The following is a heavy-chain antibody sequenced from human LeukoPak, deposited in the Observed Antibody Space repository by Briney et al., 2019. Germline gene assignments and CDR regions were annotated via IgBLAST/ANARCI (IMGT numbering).Heavy chain of an antibody. V-gene: IGHV4-61*02. Sequence: SETLSLTCTVPGGSISSGSYYWSWIRQPAGKGLEWIGRIYTSGSTNYNPSLKSRVTISVDTSKNQFSLKLSSVTAADTAVYYCARGGRGYSFTFDYWGQGTLVTVSS. J-gene: IGHJ4*02. CDR2: IYTSGST. CDR1: GGSISSGSYY. D-gene: IGHD5-12*01. CDR3: ARGGRGYSFTFDY.